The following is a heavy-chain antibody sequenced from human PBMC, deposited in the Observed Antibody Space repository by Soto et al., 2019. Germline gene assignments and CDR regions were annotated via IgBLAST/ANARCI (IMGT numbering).Heavy chain of an antibody. CDR2: VHHSGTT. J-gene: IGHJ4*02. D-gene: IGHD1-26*01. CDR1: RGSISSYY. Sequence: PSETLSLTCTVSRGSISSYYWSWIRQPPGKGPEWIGFVHHSGTTNYNPSLESRVTISLDTSKNQFSLRLDSVSAADTAVYYCATHPPGVWADVFDYRSQGTLVTVSS. V-gene: IGHV4-59*01. CDR3: ATHPPGVWADVFDY.